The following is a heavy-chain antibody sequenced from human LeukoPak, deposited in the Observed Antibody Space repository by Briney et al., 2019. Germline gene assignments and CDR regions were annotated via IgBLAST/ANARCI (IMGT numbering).Heavy chain of an antibody. V-gene: IGHV6-1*01. D-gene: IGHD3-10*01. Sequence: SQTLSLTCAISGDSVSSNSAAWNWMRQSPSRGLEWLGRTYYRSKWYNDYAVSVKSRITINPDTSKNQFSLQLNSVTPEDTAVYYCVFGGDWFDPWGQGTLVTVSS. CDR1: GDSVSSNSAA. J-gene: IGHJ5*02. CDR3: VFGGDWFDP. CDR2: TYYRSKWYN.